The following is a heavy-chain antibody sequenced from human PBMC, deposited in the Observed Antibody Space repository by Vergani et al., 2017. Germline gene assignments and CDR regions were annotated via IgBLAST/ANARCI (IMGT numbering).Heavy chain of an antibody. D-gene: IGHD6-19*01. CDR1: GYSISSGYY. V-gene: IGHV4-38-2*02. J-gene: IGHJ5*02. CDR2: IYHSGST. Sequence: QVQLQESGPGLVKPSETLSLTCTVSGYSISSGYYWGWIRQPPGKGLEWIGSIYHSGSTYYNPSLKSRVTISVDTSKNQFSLKLSSVTAADTAVYYCARLPGIAVAGTLPWGQGTLVTVSS. CDR3: ARLPGIAVAGTLP.